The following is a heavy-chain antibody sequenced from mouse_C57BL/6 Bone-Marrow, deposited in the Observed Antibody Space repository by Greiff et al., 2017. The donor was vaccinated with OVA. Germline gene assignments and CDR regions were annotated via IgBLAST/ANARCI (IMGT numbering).Heavy chain of an antibody. V-gene: IGHV8-12*01. CDR2: IYWDDDK. CDR3: ARRARDYYYGNWYFDV. CDR1: GFSLSTSGMG. J-gene: IGHJ1*03. D-gene: IGHD1-1*01. Sequence: QVTLKESGPGILQSSQTLSLTCSFSGFSLSTSGMGVSWIRQPSGKGLEWLAHIYWDDDKRYNPSLKSRLTISKDTSRNQVFLKITSVDTADTATYYCARRARDYYYGNWYFDVWGTGTTVTVSS.